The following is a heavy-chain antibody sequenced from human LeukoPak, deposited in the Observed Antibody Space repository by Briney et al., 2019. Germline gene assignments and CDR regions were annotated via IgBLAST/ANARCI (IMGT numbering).Heavy chain of an antibody. CDR3: AKGGSGMVRGGDY. Sequence: SGGSLRLSCAASGFTFSSYGMHWVRQAPGKGLEWVAVISYDGSNKYYADSVKGRFTISRDNSKNTLYLQMNSLRAEDTAVYYCAKGGSGMVRGGDYWGQGTLVTVSS. CDR2: ISYDGSNK. V-gene: IGHV3-30*18. CDR1: GFTFSSYG. D-gene: IGHD3-10*01. J-gene: IGHJ4*02.